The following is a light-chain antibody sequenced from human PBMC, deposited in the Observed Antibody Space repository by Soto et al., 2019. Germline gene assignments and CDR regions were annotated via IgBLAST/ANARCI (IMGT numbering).Light chain of an antibody. V-gene: IGKV1-5*03. CDR2: KAS. J-gene: IGKJ1*01. CDR3: QQYNRYST. CDR1: QSISSW. Sequence: DIQMTQSPSTPSASVGDRGTINCRASQSISSWLAWYQQRPGKAPKLLIHKASNLESGVPSRFSGSGSGTEFTLTISSLQPDDSATYYCQQYNRYSTFGQGTKV.